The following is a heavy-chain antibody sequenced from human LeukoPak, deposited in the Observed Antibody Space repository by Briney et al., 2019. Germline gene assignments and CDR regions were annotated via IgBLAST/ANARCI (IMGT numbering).Heavy chain of an antibody. CDR3: ARTYCIGSSCPGVFEY. J-gene: IGHJ4*02. D-gene: IGHD2-15*01. CDR1: GFSFSNYW. V-gene: IGHV3-74*01. CDR2: IKSDGTTA. Sequence: QPGGSLRLSCAVSGFSFSNYWMHWVRQAPGEGLVWVSHIKSDGTTAAYADSVKGRFTISRDNAKNTLYLQMNSLRAEDTAVYYCARTYCIGSSCPGVFEYWGQGTLVTVSS.